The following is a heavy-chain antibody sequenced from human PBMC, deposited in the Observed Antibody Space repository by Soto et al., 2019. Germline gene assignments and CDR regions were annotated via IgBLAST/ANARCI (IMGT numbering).Heavy chain of an antibody. Sequence: GPTLVNPTQTLTLTCTFSGFSLSTSGVCVSWIRQPPGKALEWLALIDWDDDKYYSTSLKTRLTISKDTSKNQVVLTMTNMDPVDTATYYCARCVEYSYGPRLYYFDYWGQGTLVTVSS. CDR2: IDWDDDK. D-gene: IGHD5-18*01. CDR3: ARCVEYSYGPRLYYFDY. CDR1: GFSLSTSGVC. V-gene: IGHV2-70*01. J-gene: IGHJ4*02.